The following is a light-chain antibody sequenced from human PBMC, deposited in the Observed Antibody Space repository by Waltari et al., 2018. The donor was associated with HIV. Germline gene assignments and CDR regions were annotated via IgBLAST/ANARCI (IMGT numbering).Light chain of an antibody. CDR3: SSFTTSNYLL. V-gene: IGLV2-14*01. CDR2: EVS. Sequence: QSALTQPASVSGSPGQSITVSCTGTSSDVGAYDFVSWDQQTPGTAPKLVIYEVSYRPSGISNRFSGSKSGNTASLTISGLQTEDEADYYCSSFTTSNYLLFGGGTKVTVL. J-gene: IGLJ2*01. CDR1: SSDVGAYDF.